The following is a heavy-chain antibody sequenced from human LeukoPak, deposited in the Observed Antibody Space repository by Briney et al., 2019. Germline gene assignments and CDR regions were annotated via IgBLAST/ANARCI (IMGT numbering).Heavy chain of an antibody. V-gene: IGHV3-23*01. CDR1: GFTFSSYA. CDR2: ISGSGGST. Sequence: GGSLRLSCAASGFTFSSYAMSWVRQAPGKGLEWVSAISGSGGSTYYADSVKGRFTISRDNSKNTLYLQMNGLRAEDTAVYYCAAYYDFWSGQGGLYYGMDVWGQGTTVTVSS. CDR3: AAYYDFWSGQGGLYYGMDV. D-gene: IGHD3-3*01. J-gene: IGHJ6*02.